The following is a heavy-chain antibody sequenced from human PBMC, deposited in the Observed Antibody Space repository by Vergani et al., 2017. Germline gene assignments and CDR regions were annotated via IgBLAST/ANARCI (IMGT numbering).Heavy chain of an antibody. J-gene: IGHJ4*02. CDR2: IWYDGSNT. CDR1: GFAFRTYG. CDR3: ARRCYDSSGFSTNFRY. V-gene: IGHV3-33*01. D-gene: IGHD3-22*01. Sequence: QVQLVESGGGVVQPGRSLRLSCVASGFAFRTYGMHWVRQAPGKGLEWVAIIWYDGSNTYYADSVKGRFTVSRDNSRNTLFLQMNSLRVEDTAVYYCARRCYDSSGFSTNFRYWGQGTRVTVS.